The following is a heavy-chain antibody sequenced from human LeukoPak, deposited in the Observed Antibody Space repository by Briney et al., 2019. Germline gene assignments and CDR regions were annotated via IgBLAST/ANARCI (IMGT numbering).Heavy chain of an antibody. D-gene: IGHD3-9*01. CDR2: IYYTGST. Sequence: PSETLSLTCAVYGGSFSGYYWSWIRQPPGKGLEWIGYIYYTGSTNYNPSLDSRVTISVDMSKNQVSLNLKYVTAADTAVYYCARGYFDWFLDNWGRGTLVTVSS. J-gene: IGHJ4*02. V-gene: IGHV4-34*11. CDR3: ARGYFDWFLDN. CDR1: GGSFSGYY.